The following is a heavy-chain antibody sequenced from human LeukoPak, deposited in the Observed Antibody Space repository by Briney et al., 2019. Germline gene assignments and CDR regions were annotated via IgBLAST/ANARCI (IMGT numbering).Heavy chain of an antibody. CDR3: AREVVTDAFDI. CDR2: IYYTGST. D-gene: IGHD2-15*01. J-gene: IGHJ3*02. Sequence: SETLSLTCTVSRGSISSYYWTWIRQPPGKGLEWIGYIYYTGSTNYSPSLKSRVTISVDTSKNQFSLNLSSVTAADTAVYYCAREVVTDAFDIWGQGTMVTVSS. V-gene: IGHV4-59*01. CDR1: RGSISSYY.